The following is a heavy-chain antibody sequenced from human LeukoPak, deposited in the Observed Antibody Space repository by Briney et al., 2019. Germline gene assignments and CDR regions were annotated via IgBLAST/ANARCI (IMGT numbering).Heavy chain of an antibody. CDR2: IYYSGST. Sequence: SETLSLTCTVSGGSISSYYWSWIRQPPGKGLEWIGSIYYSGSTYYNPSLKSRVTISVDTSKNQFSLKLSSVTAADTAVYYCARDRAPVAAAGNDAFDIWGQGTMVTVSS. CDR1: GGSISSYY. D-gene: IGHD6-13*01. J-gene: IGHJ3*02. CDR3: ARDRAPVAAAGNDAFDI. V-gene: IGHV4-59*12.